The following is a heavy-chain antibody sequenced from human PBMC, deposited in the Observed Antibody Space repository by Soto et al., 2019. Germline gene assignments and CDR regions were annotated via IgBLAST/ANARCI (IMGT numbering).Heavy chain of an antibody. CDR3: ARVAPPQDY. J-gene: IGHJ4*02. Sequence: QVPLVESGGGLVKPGGSLRLSCAASGFTLSDYYMSWIRQAPGKGLEWVSYISSGRSSTNYADSVKGRFTISRDSAKNSLYLQMNSLRAEDTAVYYCARVAPPQDYWGQGTLVTVSS. CDR2: ISSGRSST. V-gene: IGHV3-11*05. CDR1: GFTLSDYY.